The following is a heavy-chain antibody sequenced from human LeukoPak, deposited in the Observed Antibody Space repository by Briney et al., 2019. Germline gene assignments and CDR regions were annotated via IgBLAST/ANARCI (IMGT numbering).Heavy chain of an antibody. CDR2: ISRSSGGT. CDR3: ARETYSYGDSGLDV. D-gene: IGHD5-18*01. CDR1: GYTFSDYY. V-gene: IGHV1-2*02. Sequence: ASVKVSCKASGYTFSDYYIHWVRQAPGQGLEWMGWISRSSGGTEYAQRFQGRVTMTRDTSISTDYMELSRLRSDDTAVYYCARETYSYGDSGLDVWGQGTTVTVSS. J-gene: IGHJ6*02.